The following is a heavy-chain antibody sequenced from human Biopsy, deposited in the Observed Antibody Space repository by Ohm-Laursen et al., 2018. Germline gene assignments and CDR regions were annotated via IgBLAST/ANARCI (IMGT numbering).Heavy chain of an antibody. CDR1: GGSVSSGGFY. D-gene: IGHD4-23*01. CDR2: IYYSGTT. CDR3: ARRPYGGTRYWYFDL. V-gene: IGHV4-31*01. Sequence: SQTLSLTCPVSGGSVSSGGFYWSWIRQHPGKGLEWIGYIYYSGTTYYNPSLKSLVTISVDTSKNQFSLKLNSATAADTAVYYCARRPYGGTRYWYFDLWGRGTLVTVSS. J-gene: IGHJ2*01.